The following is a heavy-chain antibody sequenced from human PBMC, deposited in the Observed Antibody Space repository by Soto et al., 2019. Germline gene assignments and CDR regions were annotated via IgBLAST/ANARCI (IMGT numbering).Heavy chain of an antibody. D-gene: IGHD3-16*01. J-gene: IGHJ6*03. CDR2: ISGTGGRT. CDR1: GFTFSSYA. CDR3: AKSSSLGGYQPWVDYFYMDV. V-gene: IGHV3-23*01. Sequence: EVQLLESGGGLVQPGGSLRLACAGSGFTFSSYAMTWVRQAPGKGLEWVSAISGTGGRTYYADSVKGRFTISRDNSKNTLYLEMNSLRADDTAMYYCAKSSSLGGYQPWVDYFYMDVWGKGTTVAVSS.